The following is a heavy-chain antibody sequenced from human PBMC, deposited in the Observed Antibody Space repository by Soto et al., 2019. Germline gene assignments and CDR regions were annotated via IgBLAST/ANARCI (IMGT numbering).Heavy chain of an antibody. J-gene: IGHJ4*02. CDR1: GFTFSRYA. V-gene: IGHV3-23*01. CDR3: ARSLSALFSLGDFNY. D-gene: IGHD2-21*01. Sequence: EVHLLESGGGLVQPGGSLRLSCAASGFTFSRYALNWVSQAPGKGLEWVAEISGSATRTYYAPSVKGRFIISSDSSKNTFYLRMNSLRAEDTAMYYCARSLSALFSLGDFNYWGQGALVTVSS. CDR2: ISGSATRT.